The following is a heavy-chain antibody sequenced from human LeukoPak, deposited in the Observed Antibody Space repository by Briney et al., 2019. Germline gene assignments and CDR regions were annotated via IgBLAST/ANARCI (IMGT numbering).Heavy chain of an antibody. J-gene: IGHJ4*02. CDR2: IYSGGHT. CDR1: GFTVGNSY. D-gene: IGHD6-6*01. CDR3: ARDPQLGPFDY. Sequence: GGSLRLSCAASGFTVGNSYLNWVRQAPGKGLVWVSVIYSGGHTYYADSVKGRFTISRDNSRNTLYLQMNSLTVEDTAVYYCARDPQLGPFDYWGQGTLVTVSS. V-gene: IGHV3-66*01.